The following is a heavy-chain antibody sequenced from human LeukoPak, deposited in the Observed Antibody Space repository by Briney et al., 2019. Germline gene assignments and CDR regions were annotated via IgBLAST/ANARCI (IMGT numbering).Heavy chain of an antibody. CDR1: GASISSNPYY. V-gene: IGHV4-39*07. CDR2: IYYNGNT. CDR3: ARDSYDFWSGHRTFDI. D-gene: IGHD3-3*01. J-gene: IGHJ3*02. Sequence: SETLSLTCTVSGASISSNPYYWGWIRQPPGKGLEWIGDIYYNGNTYYNVSLKSRVTISLDTSKNQFSLKLSSVTAADTAVYYCARDSYDFWSGHRTFDIWGQGTMVTVSS.